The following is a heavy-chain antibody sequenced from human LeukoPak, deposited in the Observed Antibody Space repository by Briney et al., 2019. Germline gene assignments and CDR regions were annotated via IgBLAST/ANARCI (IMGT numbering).Heavy chain of an antibody. CDR1: GGSISSGSYY. CDR2: IYTSGST. V-gene: IGHV4-61*02. CDR3: AVSSGWYVGTSDY. D-gene: IGHD6-19*01. Sequence: PSETLSLTCTVSGGSISSGSYYWSWIRQPAGKGLEWIGRIYTSGSTNYNPSLKSRVTMSVDTSKNQFSLKLSSVTAADTAVYYCAVSSGWYVGTSDYWGQGTLVTVSS. J-gene: IGHJ4*02.